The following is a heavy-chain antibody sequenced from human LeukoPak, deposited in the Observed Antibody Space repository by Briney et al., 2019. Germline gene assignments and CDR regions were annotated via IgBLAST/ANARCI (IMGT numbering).Heavy chain of an antibody. J-gene: IGHJ2*01. CDR1: GFTFSSYW. CDR3: ARDALHPRWYFDL. CDR2: ISTSSSTI. V-gene: IGHV3-48*02. Sequence: GGSLRLSCAASGFTFSSYWMNWVRQVPGKGLEWVSYISTSSSTIYYADSVKGRFIISRDNAKNSLYLQMNSLRDEDTAVYYCARDALHPRWYFDLWGRGTLLTVSS.